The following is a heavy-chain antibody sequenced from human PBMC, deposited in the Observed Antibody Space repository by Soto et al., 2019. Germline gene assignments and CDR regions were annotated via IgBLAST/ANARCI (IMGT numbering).Heavy chain of an antibody. V-gene: IGHV5-51*01. J-gene: IGHJ3*02. CDR2: IYPGDSDT. CDR1: GYSFTSYW. D-gene: IGHD1-7*01. Sequence: PGESLKISCKGSGYSFTSYWIGWVRQMPGKGLEWMGIIYPGDSDTRYSPSFQGQVTISADKSISTAYLQWSSLKASDTAMYYCARPCGTRNRNDAFDIWGQGTMVTVSS. CDR3: ARPCGTRNRNDAFDI.